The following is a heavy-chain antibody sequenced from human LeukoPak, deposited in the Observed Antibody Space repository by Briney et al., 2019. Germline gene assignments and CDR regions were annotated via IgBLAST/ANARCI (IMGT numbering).Heavy chain of an antibody. V-gene: IGHV4-30-4*07. Sequence: PSETLSLTCAVSGDSISSGGYSWSWIRQPPGKGLEWIGYIYYSGSTYYNPSLKSRVTISVDTSKNQFSLKLSSVTAADTAVYYCATVRWDGSGSYGMDVWGKGTTVTVSS. CDR2: IYYSGST. J-gene: IGHJ6*04. D-gene: IGHD3-10*01. CDR1: GDSISSGGYS. CDR3: ATVRWDGSGSYGMDV.